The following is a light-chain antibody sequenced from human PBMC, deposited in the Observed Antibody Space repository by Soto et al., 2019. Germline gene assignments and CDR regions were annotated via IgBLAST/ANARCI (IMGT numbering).Light chain of an antibody. CDR1: SSDVGAYNY. CDR2: DVR. V-gene: IGLV2-14*01. Sequence: QSVLTQPASVYGAPGQSITISCTGTSSDVGAYNYVSWYQQHPGKAPKLLIYDVRYRPSGVSNRFSCSKSGNTASLIISGLQAEDEADYYCSSFTSRHTYVFGSGTKLTVL. CDR3: SSFTSRHTYV. J-gene: IGLJ1*01.